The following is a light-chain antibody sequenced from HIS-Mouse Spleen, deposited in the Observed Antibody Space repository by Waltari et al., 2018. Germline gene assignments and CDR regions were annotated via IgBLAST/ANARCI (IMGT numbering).Light chain of an antibody. Sequence: DIQMTQSTSPLPASVGDRGTITCRSSQSSSSWLAWYQQKPGKAPKLLIYKASSLESGVPSRFSGSGSGTEFTLTISSLQPDDFATYYRQQYNSYSWTFGQGTKVEIK. V-gene: IGKV1-5*03. CDR1: QSSSSW. CDR2: KAS. J-gene: IGKJ1*01. CDR3: QQYNSYSWT.